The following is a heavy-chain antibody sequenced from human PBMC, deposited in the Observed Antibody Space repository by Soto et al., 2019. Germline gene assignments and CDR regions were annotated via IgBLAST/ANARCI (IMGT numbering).Heavy chain of an antibody. J-gene: IGHJ4*02. CDR2: ISYDGSNK. D-gene: IGHD5-18*01. V-gene: IGHV3-30*18. CDR1: GFTFSSYG. Sequence: GGSLRLSCAASGFTFSSYGMHWVRQAPGKGLEWVAVISYDGSNKYYADSVKGRFTISRDNSKNTLYLQMNSLRAEDTAVYYCAKDSPRGYSYGYPGYWGQGTLVTVPS. CDR3: AKDSPRGYSYGYPGY.